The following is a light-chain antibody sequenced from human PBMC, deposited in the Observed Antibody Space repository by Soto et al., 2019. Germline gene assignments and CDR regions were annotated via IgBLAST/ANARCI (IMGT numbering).Light chain of an antibody. CDR2: GAS. V-gene: IGKV3-20*01. J-gene: IGKJ2*01. CDR3: QQYGTSPS. Sequence: EIVLTQSPGTLSVSPGERATLSCRASQSVSSSYLGWYQQRPGQAPRLLIYGASSRATGIPDRFRGSGSGTDFTLTISRLEPEDFAVYYCQQYGTSPSFGQGTKLEIK. CDR1: QSVSSSY.